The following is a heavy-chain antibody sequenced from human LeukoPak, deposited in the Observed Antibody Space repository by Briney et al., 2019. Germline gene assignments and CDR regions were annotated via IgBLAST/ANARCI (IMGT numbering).Heavy chain of an antibody. CDR3: ARVGCGGDCYSGWFDP. CDR1: GYTFTGYY. V-gene: IGHV1-2*02. J-gene: IGHJ5*02. D-gene: IGHD2-21*02. CDR2: INPNSGGT. Sequence: ASVKVSCKASGYTFTGYYMHWVRQAPGQGLEWMGWINPNSGGTNYAQKFQGRVTMTRDTSISTAYMELSRLRSDDTAVYYCARVGCGGDCYSGWFDPWGQGTLVTVSS.